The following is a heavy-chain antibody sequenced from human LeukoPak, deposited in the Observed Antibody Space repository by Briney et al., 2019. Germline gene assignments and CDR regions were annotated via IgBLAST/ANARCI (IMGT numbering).Heavy chain of an antibody. CDR1: GFTFSCSA. D-gene: IGHD6-19*01. CDR2: IRSKANSYAT. J-gene: IGHJ4*02. V-gene: IGHV3-73*01. CDR3: TSVLPGYSSGWFD. Sequence: PGGSLRLSCAASGFTFSCSAMHRVRQASGKGLEWVGRIRSKANSYATAYAASVKGRFTISRDDSKNTAYLQMNSLKTEDTAVYYCTSVLPGYSSGWFDWGQGTLVTVSS.